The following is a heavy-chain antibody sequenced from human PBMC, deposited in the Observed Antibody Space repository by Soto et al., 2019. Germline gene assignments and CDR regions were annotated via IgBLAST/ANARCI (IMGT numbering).Heavy chain of an antibody. V-gene: IGHV4-4*02. CDR2: IYHSGST. CDR3: ARGGAEVAGSNFDY. Sequence: QVQLQESGPGLVKPSETLSLTCAVSGASISSNKWWSWVRQPPGKGLEWIGEIYHSGSTNYNPSLESRVTISIDKSKNQLSLKVNSVTAADTAVYYCARGGAEVAGSNFDYWGQGTLVTVSS. CDR1: GASISSNKW. J-gene: IGHJ4*02. D-gene: IGHD6-19*01.